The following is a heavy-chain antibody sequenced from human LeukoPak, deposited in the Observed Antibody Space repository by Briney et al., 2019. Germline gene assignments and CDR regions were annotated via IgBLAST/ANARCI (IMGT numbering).Heavy chain of an antibody. CDR3: AIVCSACCSGGSCFQLVY. J-gene: IGHJ4*02. V-gene: IGHV3-23*01. CDR2: ISGSCGRT. CDR1: RFTFSSYA. D-gene: IGHD2-15*01. Sequence: GGSLIHSCAASRFTFSSYAMRWVRQAPGKGVELVSPISGSCGRTYYADSVNGRFTISVDNSKNKRYLQMNSLSAVDTAVYYCAIVCSACCSGGSCFQLVYWGQ.